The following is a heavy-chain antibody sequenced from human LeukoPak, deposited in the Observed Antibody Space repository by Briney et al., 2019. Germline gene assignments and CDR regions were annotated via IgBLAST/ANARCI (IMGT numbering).Heavy chain of an antibody. Sequence: WGSLRLSCAASGFTFSSYAMSWVRQAPGKGLEWVSAISGSGGSTYYAESVKGRFTISRDDSKNTLYLQMNSLRAEDTAVYYCAKDGDTAMAPYYFDYWGQGTLVTVSS. CDR2: ISGSGGST. D-gene: IGHD5-18*01. CDR1: GFTFSSYA. CDR3: AKDGDTAMAPYYFDY. J-gene: IGHJ4*02. V-gene: IGHV3-23*01.